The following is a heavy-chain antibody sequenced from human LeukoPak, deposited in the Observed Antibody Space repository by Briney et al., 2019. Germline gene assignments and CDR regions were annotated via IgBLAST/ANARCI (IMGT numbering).Heavy chain of an antibody. CDR3: AKGVQLWPHCFDY. CDR1: GFTFSSYA. J-gene: IGHJ4*02. CDR2: ISGSGGST. D-gene: IGHD5-18*01. Sequence: PGGSLRLSCAASGFTFSSYAMSWVRQAPGKGPEWVSAISGSGGSTYYADSVKGRFTISRDNSKNTLYLQMNSLRAEDTAVYYCAKGVQLWPHCFDYWGQGTLVTVSS. V-gene: IGHV3-23*01.